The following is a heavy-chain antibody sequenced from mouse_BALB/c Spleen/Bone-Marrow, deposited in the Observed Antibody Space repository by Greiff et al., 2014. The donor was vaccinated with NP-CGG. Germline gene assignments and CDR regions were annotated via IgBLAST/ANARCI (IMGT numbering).Heavy chain of an antibody. Sequence: EVKLMESGGGLVKPGGSLKLSCAASGFTFSSYAMSWVRQTPEKRLEWVATISSGVSYTYYPDSVKGRFTISRDNAKNTLYLQMSSLRSEDTAMYYCARHGITRLLDYWGQGTTLTVSS. CDR2: ISSGVSYT. CDR1: GFTFSSYA. J-gene: IGHJ2*01. CDR3: ARHGITRLLDY. D-gene: IGHD2-4*01. V-gene: IGHV5-9-3*01.